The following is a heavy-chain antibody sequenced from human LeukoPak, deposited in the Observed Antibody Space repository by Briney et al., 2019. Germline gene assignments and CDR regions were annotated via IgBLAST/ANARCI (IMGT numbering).Heavy chain of an antibody. CDR1: GFTVSRYY. CDR2: LYSGGNT. V-gene: IGHV3-53*01. CDR3: AREGTLKAGDHSNDAFDI. D-gene: IGHD7-27*01. Sequence: GGSLRLSCAASGFTVSRYYMSWVRQAPGKGLEWVSVLYSGGNTKYADSVKGRFTISRDNSKNTLYLQMNTLRVDDTAVYYCAREGTLKAGDHSNDAFDISGQGTMVAVSS. J-gene: IGHJ3*02.